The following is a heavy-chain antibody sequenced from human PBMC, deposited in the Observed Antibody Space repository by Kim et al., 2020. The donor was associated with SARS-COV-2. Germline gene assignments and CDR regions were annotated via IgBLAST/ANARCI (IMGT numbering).Heavy chain of an antibody. J-gene: IGHJ4*02. Sequence: SETLSLTCTVSGYSISSGYYWGWIRQPPGKGLEWLGSIYHSGSTYYNPSLKSRVTISVDTSKNQFSLKLSSVTAADTAVYYCASSDSGSFDYWGQGTLVTVSS. D-gene: IGHD1-26*01. CDR1: GYSISSGYY. CDR3: ASSDSGSFDY. V-gene: IGHV4-38-2*02. CDR2: IYHSGST.